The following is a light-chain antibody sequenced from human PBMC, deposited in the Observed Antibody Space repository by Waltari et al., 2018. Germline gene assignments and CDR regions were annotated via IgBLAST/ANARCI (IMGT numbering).Light chain of an antibody. CDR3: QTWGTGIQV. CDR2: VNSDGSH. J-gene: IGLJ3*02. CDR1: AEYSAYA. V-gene: IGLV4-69*01. Sequence: LVLTQSPSASASLGASVKLTCSLPAEYSAYAIAWHQQQPLKGPRYLMTVNSDGSHKKGDGISARFSGSSSYRYRYLIISRLQSDDEADYFCQTWGTGIQVFGSGTKLTVL.